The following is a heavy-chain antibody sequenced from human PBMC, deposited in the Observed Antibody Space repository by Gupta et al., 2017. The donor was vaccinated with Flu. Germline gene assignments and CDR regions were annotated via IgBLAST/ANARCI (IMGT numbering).Heavy chain of an antibody. V-gene: IGHV3-23*05. CDR3: ARGPGTTYYYYTGLDV. J-gene: IGHJ6*02. Sequence: APGKRREWVSSVDRTGNNIYYADSVKGRFAVSKDNSKNTLYLQMNSLRGDDAAVYYCARGPGTTYYYYTGLDVWGQGTTVTVSS. CDR2: VDRTGNNI. D-gene: IGHD1-1*01.